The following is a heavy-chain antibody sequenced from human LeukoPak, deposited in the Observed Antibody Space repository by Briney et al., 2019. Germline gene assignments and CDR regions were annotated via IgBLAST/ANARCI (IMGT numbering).Heavy chain of an antibody. D-gene: IGHD3-10*01. CDR2: IYYSGST. CDR1: GGSISSYY. J-gene: IGHJ6*03. CDR3: ARGAGSGSFGFYYYYYYMDV. Sequence: SETLSLTCTVSGGSISSYYWSWIRQPPGKGLEWIGYIYYSGSTNYNPSLKSRVTISVDTSKNQFSLKLSSVTAADTAVYYCARGAGSGSFGFYYYYYYMDVWGKGTTVTISS. V-gene: IGHV4-59*01.